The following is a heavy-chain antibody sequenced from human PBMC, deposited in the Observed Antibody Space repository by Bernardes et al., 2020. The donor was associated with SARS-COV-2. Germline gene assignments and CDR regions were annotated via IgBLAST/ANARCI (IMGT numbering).Heavy chain of an antibody. J-gene: IGHJ4*02. Sequence: GGSLRLSCAASGFSFSNYGMYWVRQTPGKGLQWVSFIGSSSRDISYADSVKGRFTISRDDTKNSLYLQMNRLTAEDTAFYYCARRLIVEARRGLDYWGLGALVTVSS. CDR2: IGSSSRDI. V-gene: IGHV3-21*01. D-gene: IGHD2-15*01. CDR1: GFSFSNYG. CDR3: ARRLIVEARRGLDY.